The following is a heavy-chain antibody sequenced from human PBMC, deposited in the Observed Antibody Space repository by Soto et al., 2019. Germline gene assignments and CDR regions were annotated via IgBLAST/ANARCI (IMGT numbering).Heavy chain of an antibody. CDR1: GGSISSSNW. V-gene: IGHV4-4*02. J-gene: IGHJ4*02. Sequence: SETLSLTCAVSGGSISSSNWWSWVRQPPGKGLEWIGEIYHSGSTYYNPSLKSRVTISVDTSKNQFSLKLSSVTAADTAVYYCARVVYRYYFDYWGQGTLVTVSS. CDR3: ARVVYRYYFDY. D-gene: IGHD3-16*02. CDR2: IYHSGST.